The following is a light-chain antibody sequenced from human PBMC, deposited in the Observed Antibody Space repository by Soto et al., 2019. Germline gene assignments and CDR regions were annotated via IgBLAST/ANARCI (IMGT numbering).Light chain of an antibody. CDR1: SSDVGGYIY. J-gene: IGLJ1*01. V-gene: IGLV2-14*01. CDR3: SSYTTSISYV. CDR2: DVT. Sequence: QSVLTQPASVSGSPGQSITISCTGTSSDVGGYIYVSWYQQHPGKAPKLMIYDVTSRPSGVSYRFSGSKSGNTASLTISGLQAEDEADYYCSSYTTSISYVFGTGTKLTVL.